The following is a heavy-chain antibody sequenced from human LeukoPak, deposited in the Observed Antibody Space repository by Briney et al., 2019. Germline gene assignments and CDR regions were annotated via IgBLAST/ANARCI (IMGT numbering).Heavy chain of an antibody. CDR2: ISSNGGST. V-gene: IGHV3-64*01. Sequence: PGGSLRLSCAASGFIFTDYAMHWVRQAPGKGLEYVSAISSNGGSTYYANSVKGRFTISRDNSKNTLYLQMGSLRAEDMAVYYCARDRGWLQSTNYFDYWGQGTLVTVSS. CDR1: GFIFTDYA. D-gene: IGHD5-24*01. J-gene: IGHJ4*02. CDR3: ARDRGWLQSTNYFDY.